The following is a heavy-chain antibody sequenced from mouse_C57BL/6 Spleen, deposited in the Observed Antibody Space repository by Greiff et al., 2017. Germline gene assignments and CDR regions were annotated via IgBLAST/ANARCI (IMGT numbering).Heavy chain of an antibody. CDR1: GYTFTSYW. J-gene: IGHJ4*01. CDR3: ARGGDGSSPMDY. V-gene: IGHV1-64*01. D-gene: IGHD1-1*01. CDR2: IHPNSGST. Sequence: QVQLQQPGAELVKPGASVKLSCKASGYTFTSYWMHWVKQRPGQGLEWIGMIHPNSGSTNYNEKFKSKATLTVDKSSSTAYMQLSSLTSEDSAVYYCARGGDGSSPMDYWGQGTSVTVSS.